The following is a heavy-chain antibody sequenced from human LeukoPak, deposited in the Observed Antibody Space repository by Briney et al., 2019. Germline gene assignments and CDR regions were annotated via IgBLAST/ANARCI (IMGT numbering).Heavy chain of an antibody. Sequence: GGSLRLSCAASGFTFSSYGMHWVRQAPGKGLEWVAFIRYDGSNKYYADSVKGRFTISRDNFKNTLYLQMNSLRAEDTAVYYCAKDRGTYYDFWSGREGRLHWGQGTLVTVSS. CDR1: GFTFSSYG. D-gene: IGHD3-3*01. CDR2: IRYDGSNK. CDR3: AKDRGTYYDFWSGREGRLH. V-gene: IGHV3-30*02. J-gene: IGHJ1*01.